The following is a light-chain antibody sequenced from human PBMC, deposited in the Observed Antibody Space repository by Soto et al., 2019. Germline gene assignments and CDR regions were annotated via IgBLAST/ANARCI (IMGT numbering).Light chain of an antibody. J-gene: IGLJ2*01. CDR1: SSDVGGYNY. V-gene: IGLV2-14*01. Sequence: QSALTQPVSVSGSPGQSITISCTGTSSDVGGYNYVSWYQQHPGKAPNLIIFDVSNRPSGVSNRFSGSKSGNSASLTISGLQAEDEADYYCSSYTGSNTPVVFGGGTKVTVL. CDR3: SSYTGSNTPVV. CDR2: DVS.